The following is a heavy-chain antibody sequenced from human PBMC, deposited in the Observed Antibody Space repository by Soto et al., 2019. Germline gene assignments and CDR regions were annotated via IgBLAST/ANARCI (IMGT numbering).Heavy chain of an antibody. Sequence: SETLSLTCTVSGASISGFYWSWIRKSAGKGLEWIGRIYATGTTDYNPTLKSRVMMSVDTSKNQFSLKLSSVTAADTAVYYCARQVPAAIRLGWFDPWGQGTLVTVSS. CDR2: IYATGTT. J-gene: IGHJ5*02. D-gene: IGHD2-2*02. CDR1: GASISGFY. CDR3: ARQVPAAIRLGWFDP. V-gene: IGHV4-4*07.